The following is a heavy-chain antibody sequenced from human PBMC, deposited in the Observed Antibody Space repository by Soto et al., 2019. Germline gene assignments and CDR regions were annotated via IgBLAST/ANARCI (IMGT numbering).Heavy chain of an antibody. CDR2: LIPILGTP. CDR3: ARDSHEYIWGSYRNGMDV. CDR1: GSTFSKYA. Sequence: QVQLVQSGAEVKKPGSSVKVSCKASGSTFSKYAISWVRQAPGQGLEWMGGLIPILGTPKYAQKFQGRVTITADESTTPAYMELSSVTFEDTTVYYCARDSHEYIWGSYRNGMDVWGQGRTVSVSS. D-gene: IGHD3-16*02. J-gene: IGHJ6*02. V-gene: IGHV1-69*01.